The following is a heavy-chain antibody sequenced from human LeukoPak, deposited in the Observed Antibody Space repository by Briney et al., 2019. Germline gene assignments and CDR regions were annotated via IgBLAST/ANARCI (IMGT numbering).Heavy chain of an antibody. CDR2: IYYSGST. CDR3: ARGGVLGQSAFDI. D-gene: IGHD7-27*01. J-gene: IGHJ3*02. Sequence: SETLSLTCTVSGGSISSYYWSRIRQPPGKGLEWIGYIYYSGSTNYNPSLKSRVTISVDTSKNQFSLKLSSVTAADAAVYYCARGGVLGQSAFDIWGQGTVVTVSS. V-gene: IGHV4-59*01. CDR1: GGSISSYY.